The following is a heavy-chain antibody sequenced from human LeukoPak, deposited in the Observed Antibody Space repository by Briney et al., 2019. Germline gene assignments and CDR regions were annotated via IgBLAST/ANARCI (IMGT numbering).Heavy chain of an antibody. CDR3: ARERVSVAGWFDP. CDR2: IDPNSGGT. Sequence: ASVKVSCKASGYAFTGHYMHWVRQAPGQGPEWMGWIDPNSGGTDYAQRCQGRVTTTRVTSINTIYMELSSLRSDDTAVYYCARERVSVAGWFDPWGQGTLVTVSS. D-gene: IGHD6-19*01. J-gene: IGHJ5*02. CDR1: GYAFTGHY. V-gene: IGHV1-2*02.